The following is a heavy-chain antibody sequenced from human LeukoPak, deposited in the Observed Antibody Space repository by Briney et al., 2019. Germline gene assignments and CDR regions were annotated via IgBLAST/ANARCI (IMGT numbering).Heavy chain of an antibody. CDR2: ISGSGGST. V-gene: IGHV3-23*01. J-gene: IGHJ4*02. CDR3: ARMWIQLWPFDY. CDR1: GFTFSTYA. D-gene: IGHD5-18*01. Sequence: GGSLRLSCAASGFTFSTYAMSWVRQAPGKGLEWVSGISGSGGSTYYADSVKGRFTISRDNAKNSLYLQMNSLRAEDTAVYYCARMWIQLWPFDYWGQGTLVTVSS.